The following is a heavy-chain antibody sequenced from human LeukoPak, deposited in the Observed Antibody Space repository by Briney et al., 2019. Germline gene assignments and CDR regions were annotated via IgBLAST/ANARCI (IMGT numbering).Heavy chain of an antibody. D-gene: IGHD2-21*02. CDR1: EYTFTGYY. CDR3: ARDRGGDWSDTDY. V-gene: IGHV1-2*02. J-gene: IGHJ4*02. Sequence: ASVKVSCKASEYTFTGYYMHWLRQAPGQGLEWMGWINPNSGGTNYAQKFQGRVTMTRDTSISTAYMELSRLRSDDTAVYYCARDRGGDWSDTDYWGQGTLVTVSS. CDR2: INPNSGGT.